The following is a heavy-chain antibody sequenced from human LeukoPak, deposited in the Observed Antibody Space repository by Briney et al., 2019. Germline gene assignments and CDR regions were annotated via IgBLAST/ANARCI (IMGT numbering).Heavy chain of an antibody. V-gene: IGHV3-23*01. CDR1: GFTFSTFA. Sequence: GGSLRLSCEASGFTFSTFAMIWVRQPPGKGLEWVSSISGSGGSTYYTDSVTGRFTISRDNSKNTLFLQMNSLRAEDTAVYYCARVSGYDYDYFDYWGQGTLVTVSS. CDR2: ISGSGGST. J-gene: IGHJ4*02. CDR3: ARVSGYDYDYFDY. D-gene: IGHD5-12*01.